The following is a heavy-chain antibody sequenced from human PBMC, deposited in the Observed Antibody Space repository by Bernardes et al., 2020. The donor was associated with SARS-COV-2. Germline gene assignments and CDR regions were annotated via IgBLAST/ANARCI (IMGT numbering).Heavy chain of an antibody. CDR2: IFYSGST. CDR1: GGSISSSSYY. Sequence: SETLSLTCTVSGGSISSSSYYWGWIRQPPGKGLEWLGSIFYSGSTYYNPSLKSRVTISVDTSKNQFSLKLSSVTAADTAGYYCAREGKWELLSKQDWSFDRWGRSRLVTVAS. V-gene: IGHV4-39*02. D-gene: IGHD1-26*01. CDR3: AREGKWELLSKQDWSFDR. J-gene: IGHJ2*01.